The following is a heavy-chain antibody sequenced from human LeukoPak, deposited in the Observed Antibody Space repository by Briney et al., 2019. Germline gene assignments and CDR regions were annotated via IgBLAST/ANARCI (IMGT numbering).Heavy chain of an antibody. J-gene: IGHJ6*04. D-gene: IGHD3-10*01. CDR2: IYYSGST. CDR1: GVTISSDDLY. V-gene: IGHV4-30-4*01. CDR3: ARVYGSGRYYYYAMDV. Sequence: TLCLSCAVSGVTISSDDLYWSWNGQPPGQGLESIGYIYYSGSTYYNPSLKSRVTISVDTSKHQSSLKLSSVTAADTAVYYCARVYGSGRYYYYAMDVWGKGTPVTVSS.